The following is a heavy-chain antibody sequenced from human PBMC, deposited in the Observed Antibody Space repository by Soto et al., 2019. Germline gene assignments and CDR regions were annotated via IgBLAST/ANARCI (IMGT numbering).Heavy chain of an antibody. J-gene: IGHJ4*02. V-gene: IGHV1-69*01. CDR1: GGTFSSYA. CDR3: ARVTEFTHYYGSGSYSVFDY. D-gene: IGHD3-10*01. CDR2: IIPIFGTA. Sequence: QVQLVQSGAEVKKPGSSVKVSCKASGGTFSSYAISWVRQAPGQGLEWMGGIIPIFGTANYAQKFQGRVTITADEATSTAYMELSSLRSEDTAVYYCARVTEFTHYYGSGSYSVFDYWGQGTLVTVSS.